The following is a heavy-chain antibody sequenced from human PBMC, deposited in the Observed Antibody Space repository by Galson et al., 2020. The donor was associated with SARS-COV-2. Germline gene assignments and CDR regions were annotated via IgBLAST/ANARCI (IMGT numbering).Heavy chain of an antibody. CDR2: IYWDDDK. CDR3: AHLYSYGYGYYFDY. D-gene: IGHD5-18*01. V-gene: IGHV2-5*02. J-gene: IGHJ4*02. CDR1: GFSLSTSGAG. Sequence: KMSGPTLVKPTQTLTLTCTFSGFSLSTSGAGVGWIRQPPGKALEWLALIYWDDDKRYSPSLKSRLTITKDTSKNQVVLTMTNMDPVDTATYYCAHLYSYGYGYYFDYWGQGTLVTVSS.